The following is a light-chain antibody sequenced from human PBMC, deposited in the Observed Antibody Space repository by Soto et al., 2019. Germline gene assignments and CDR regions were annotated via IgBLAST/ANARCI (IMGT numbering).Light chain of an antibody. J-gene: IGKJ5*01. CDR3: QQTYSSPIT. CDR2: AAS. CDR1: QGISSW. Sequence: DIQLTQSPSSVSASVGDRVTITCRASQGISSWLAWYQQKLGKAPKLLISAASILQSGVPSRFSGSGSGTDFTLTISNLQPEDFAGYYCQQTYSSPITFGQGTRLEIK. V-gene: IGKV1-12*01.